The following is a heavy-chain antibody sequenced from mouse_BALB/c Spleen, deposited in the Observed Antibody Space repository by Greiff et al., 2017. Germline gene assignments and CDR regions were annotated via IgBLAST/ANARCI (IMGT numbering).Heavy chain of an antibody. CDR2: INPGSGGT. Sequence: QVQLQQSGAELVRPGTSVKVSCKASGYAFTNYLIEWVKQRPGQGLEWIGVINPGSGGTNYNEKFKGKATLTADKSSSTAYMQLSSLTSDDSAVYFCARYYYGSSYDYFDYWGQGTTLTVSS. V-gene: IGHV1-54*01. CDR3: ARYYYGSSYDYFDY. J-gene: IGHJ2*01. CDR1: GYAFTNYL. D-gene: IGHD1-1*01.